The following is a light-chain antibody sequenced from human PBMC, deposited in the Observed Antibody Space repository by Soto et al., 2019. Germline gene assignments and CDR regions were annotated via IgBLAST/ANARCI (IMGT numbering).Light chain of an antibody. Sequence: QSALTQPASVSGSPGLSITISCTGTSSDVGSYNLVSWYQQHPGKAPKLMIYEGSKRPSGVSNRFSGSKSGNTASLTISGLQAEDEADYYCCSYAGSSSHVVFGGGTKLTVL. CDR2: EGS. V-gene: IGLV2-23*01. CDR3: CSYAGSSSHVV. J-gene: IGLJ2*01. CDR1: SSDVGSYNL.